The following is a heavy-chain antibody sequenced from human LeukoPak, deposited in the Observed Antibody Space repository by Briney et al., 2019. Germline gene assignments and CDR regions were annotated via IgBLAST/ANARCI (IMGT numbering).Heavy chain of an antibody. V-gene: IGHV5-51*01. CDR3: ARGRSTGGDFDS. CDR1: GYSFLNCC. D-gene: IGHD1-26*01. Sequence: GESLQISCLGLGYSFLNCCFGWLRQMPGKGLEWMGIIYPGDSDTRYSPSFQGQVTISADKSISAAYLQWSSLKASDTAVHYCARGRSTGGDFDSCGRGTLVTVSS. J-gene: IGHJ4*02. CDR2: IYPGDSDT.